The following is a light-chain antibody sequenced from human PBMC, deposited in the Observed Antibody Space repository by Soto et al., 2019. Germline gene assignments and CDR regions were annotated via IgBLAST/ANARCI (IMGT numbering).Light chain of an antibody. CDR1: QSISSY. CDR2: DAS. CDR3: QQRSNWPLLT. V-gene: IGKV3-11*01. Sequence: EIVLTQSPATLSLSPVERATLSCRASQSISSYLAWYQQKPGQAPRLLIYDASNRATGIPARFSGSGSGTDFTLTISSLEPEDFAVYYCQQRSNWPLLTFGGGTKV. J-gene: IGKJ4*01.